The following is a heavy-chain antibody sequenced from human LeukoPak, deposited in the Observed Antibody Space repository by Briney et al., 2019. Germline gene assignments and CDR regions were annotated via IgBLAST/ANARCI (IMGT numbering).Heavy chain of an antibody. CDR2: IGGGGYTT. Sequence: GGSLRLSCVASGLTFGNYGMNWVRQAPGKGLEWVSSIGGGGYTTYYADSVRGRFTISRDNSKNSMYLLMSSLRAEDTAIYYCAKSTGAGSGSRLIDYWGQGTLVTVSS. CDR3: AKSTGAGSGSRLIDY. CDR1: GLTFGNYG. J-gene: IGHJ4*02. V-gene: IGHV3-23*01. D-gene: IGHD3-10*01.